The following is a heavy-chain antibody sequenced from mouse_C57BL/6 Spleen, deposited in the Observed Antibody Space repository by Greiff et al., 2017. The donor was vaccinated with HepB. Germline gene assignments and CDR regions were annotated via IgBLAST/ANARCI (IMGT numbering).Heavy chain of an antibody. CDR1: GYTFPSYW. Sequence: QVQLQQPGTELVKPGASVKLSCQASGYTFPSYWMHWVKQRPGQGLEWIGNINPNNGGTNYNEKVKSKATLTVDKSSSTAYMQLSSLTSEDSAVYDCARGEKPNWYFDVWGTGTTVTGSS. CDR2: INPNNGGT. CDR3: ARGEKPNWYFDV. V-gene: IGHV1-53*01. J-gene: IGHJ1*03.